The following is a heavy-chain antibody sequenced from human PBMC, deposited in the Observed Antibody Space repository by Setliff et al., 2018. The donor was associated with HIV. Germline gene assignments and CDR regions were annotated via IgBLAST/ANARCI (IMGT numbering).Heavy chain of an antibody. CDR3: ARSRSMDV. CDR1: GYTFTSYA. V-gene: IGHV1-69*06. Sequence: SVKVSCKASGYTFTSYAISWVRQAPGQGLEWMGGIIPIFGTANYAQDFQGRVTFTSDTSATTAYMELSSLRSEDTAVYYCARSRSMDVWGQGTSVTVSS. CDR2: IIPIFGTA. J-gene: IGHJ6*02.